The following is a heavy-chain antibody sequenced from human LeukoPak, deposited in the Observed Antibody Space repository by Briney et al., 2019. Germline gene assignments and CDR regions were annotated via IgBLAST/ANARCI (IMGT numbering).Heavy chain of an antibody. J-gene: IGHJ4*02. CDR3: AKASQYSSGWYGDYFDY. D-gene: IGHD6-19*01. Sequence: PGGSLRLSCAASGFTFSSSAMSWVRQVPGKGLEWVSGISASGGSTSYADSVRGRFTISRDNSKNTLYVQMNSLRDEDTAVYYCAKASQYSSGWYGDYFDYWGQGTLVTVSS. CDR2: ISASGGST. V-gene: IGHV3-23*01. CDR1: GFTFSSSA.